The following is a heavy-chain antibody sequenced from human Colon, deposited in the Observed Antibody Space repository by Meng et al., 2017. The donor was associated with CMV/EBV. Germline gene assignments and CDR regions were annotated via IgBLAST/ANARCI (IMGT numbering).Heavy chain of an antibody. CDR2: INPNNGGT. Sequence: ASVKVSCKTSGYTFTDYFIHWVRRAPGQGPEWVGWINPNNGGTNYARRFQGRVTMTRDTSINTVYLELSSLTSGDTAVYFCARVFNWNNLRFYAMDVWGQGTTVTVSS. V-gene: IGHV1-2*02. CDR1: GYTFTDYF. J-gene: IGHJ6*02. D-gene: IGHD2/OR15-2a*01. CDR3: ARVFNWNNLRFYAMDV.